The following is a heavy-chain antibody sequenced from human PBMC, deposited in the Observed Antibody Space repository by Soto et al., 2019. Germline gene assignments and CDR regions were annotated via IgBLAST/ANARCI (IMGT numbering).Heavy chain of an antibody. J-gene: IGHJ3*02. CDR1: GFTFSSYG. Sequence: QVQLVESGGGVVQPGRSLRLSCAASGFTFSSYGMHWVRQAPGKGLEWVAVISYDGSNKYYADSVKGRFTISRDNSKNPLYLQMNSLRAEDTAVYYCAKDLPLDYGDYGGGAFDIWGQGTMVTVSS. CDR3: AKDLPLDYGDYGGGAFDI. CDR2: ISYDGSNK. V-gene: IGHV3-30*18. D-gene: IGHD4-17*01.